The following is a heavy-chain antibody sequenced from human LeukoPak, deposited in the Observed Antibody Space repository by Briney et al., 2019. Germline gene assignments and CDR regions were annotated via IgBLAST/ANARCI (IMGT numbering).Heavy chain of an antibody. Sequence: GGSLRLSCAASGFTFSSYSRNWVRQAPGKGLEWVSSISSSSSYIYYADSVKGRFTISRDNAKNSLYLQMDSLRAEDTAVYYCARDEYSWRSHLDYWGQGTLVTVSS. CDR1: GFTFSSYS. CDR2: ISSSSSYI. CDR3: ARDEYSWRSHLDY. D-gene: IGHD1-26*01. V-gene: IGHV3-21*01. J-gene: IGHJ4*02.